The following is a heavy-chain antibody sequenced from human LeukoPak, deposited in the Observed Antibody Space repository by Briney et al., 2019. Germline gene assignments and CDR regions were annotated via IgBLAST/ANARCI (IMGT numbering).Heavy chain of an antibody. D-gene: IGHD3-3*01. CDR3: AKADPPAIGILRFLEWLLSSFDY. Sequence: GGSLRLSCAASGFTFSSYAMSWVRQAPGKGLEWVSAISGGGGSTYYADSVKGRFTISRDNSKNTLYLQMNSLRGEDTAVYYCAKADPPAIGILRFLEWLLSSFDYWGQGTLVTVSS. J-gene: IGHJ4*02. CDR2: ISGGGGST. V-gene: IGHV3-23*01. CDR1: GFTFSSYA.